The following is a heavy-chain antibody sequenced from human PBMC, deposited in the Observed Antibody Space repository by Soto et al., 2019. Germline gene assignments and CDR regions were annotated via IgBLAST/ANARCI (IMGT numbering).Heavy chain of an antibody. V-gene: IGHV3-23*01. D-gene: IGHD1-26*01. CDR1: GFTFSSYA. CDR3: ARRGSGSYYGY. Sequence: EVQLLESGGGLVQPGGSLRLSCAASGFTFSSYAMRWVRQAPVKGLEWVSSISGSGGSTYYADSVKGRFTISRDNPKNTLYLRMNSLRAEDTAVYYSARRGSGSYYGYWGQGTLVTVSS. CDR2: ISGSGGST. J-gene: IGHJ4*02.